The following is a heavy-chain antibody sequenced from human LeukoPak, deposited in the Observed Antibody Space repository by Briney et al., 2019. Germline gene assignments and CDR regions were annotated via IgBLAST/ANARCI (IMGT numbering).Heavy chain of an antibody. CDR1: GFTFSSYS. CDR3: ARVDTKWGYYYYMDV. Sequence: PGGSLRLSCAASGFTFSSYSMNWVRQAPGKGLEWVSSIIISSTYIYYADSVKGRFTISRDNAKNSLYLQMNSLRAEDTAVYYCARVDTKWGYYYYMDVWGKGTTVTVSS. D-gene: IGHD7-27*01. V-gene: IGHV3-21*01. CDR2: IIISSTYI. J-gene: IGHJ6*03.